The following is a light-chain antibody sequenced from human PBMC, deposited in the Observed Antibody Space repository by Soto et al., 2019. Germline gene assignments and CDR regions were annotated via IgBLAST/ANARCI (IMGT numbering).Light chain of an antibody. CDR1: HSFSSSA. CDR2: GAS. CDR3: QQYGSSPQLT. J-gene: IGKJ4*01. V-gene: IGKV3-20*01. Sequence: EMVLTQSPGTLSLSPWERATLSCRASHSFSSSAFAWYQQNPGQAPRLLIYGASSRGTGIPDRFSGSGSGTDFTLTISRLEPEDFAVYYWQQYGSSPQLTFGGGTKVEIK.